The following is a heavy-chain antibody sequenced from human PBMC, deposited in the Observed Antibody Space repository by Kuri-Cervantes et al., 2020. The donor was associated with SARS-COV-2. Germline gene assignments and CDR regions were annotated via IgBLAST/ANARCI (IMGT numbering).Heavy chain of an antibody. CDR1: GFTFSSYS. V-gene: IGHV3-48*01. CDR3: ARDTRRRSGNLPFDY. J-gene: IGHJ4*02. D-gene: IGHD3-3*01. CDR2: ISSSSSTI. Sequence: GESLKISCAASGFTFSSYSMNWVRQAPGKGLEWVSYISSSSSTIYYADSVKGRFTISRDNAKNSLYLQMNSLRAEDTAVYYCARDTRRRSGNLPFDYWGQGTLVTVSS.